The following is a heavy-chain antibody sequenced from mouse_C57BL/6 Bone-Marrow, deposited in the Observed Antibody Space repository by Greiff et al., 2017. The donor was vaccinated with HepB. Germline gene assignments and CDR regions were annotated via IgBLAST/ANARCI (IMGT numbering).Heavy chain of an antibody. CDR1: GFTFSDFY. D-gene: IGHD2-3*01. CDR3: ARDADGYPYYYAMDY. Sequence: EVQLVESGGGLVQSGRSLRLSCATSGFTFSDFYMEWVRQAPGKGLEWIAASRNKANDYTTEYSASVKGRFIVSRDTSQSILYLQMNALRAEDTAIYYCARDADGYPYYYAMDYWGQGTSVTVSS. J-gene: IGHJ4*01. V-gene: IGHV7-1*01. CDR2: SRNKANDYTT.